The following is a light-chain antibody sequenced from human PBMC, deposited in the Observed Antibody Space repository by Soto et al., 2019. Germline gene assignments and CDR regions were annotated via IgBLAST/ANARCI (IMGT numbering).Light chain of an antibody. V-gene: IGLV2-11*01. CDR1: SSDVGGYNY. CDR3: CSYAGSYLV. CDR2: DVS. J-gene: IGLJ2*01. Sequence: QSALTQPRSVSGSPGQSVTISCTGNSSDVGGYNYVSWYQQHPGKATKLMIYDVSKRPSGVPDRSSGSKSGNTASLTISGLQAEDEADYYCCSYAGSYLVFGGGTKLTVL.